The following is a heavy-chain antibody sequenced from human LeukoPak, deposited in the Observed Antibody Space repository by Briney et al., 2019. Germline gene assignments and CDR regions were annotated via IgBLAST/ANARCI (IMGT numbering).Heavy chain of an antibody. CDR1: GGSISGSSYY. V-gene: IGHV4-39*07. CDR3: ARFFGDYFADFGIDY. D-gene: IGHD4-17*01. Sequence: SETLSLTCTVSGGSISGSSYYWGWIRQPPGKGLEWIGSIYYSGSTYYNPSLKSRVTISVDTSKNQFSLKLSSVTAADTAVYYCARFFGDYFADFGIDYWGQGTLVTVSS. J-gene: IGHJ4*02. CDR2: IYYSGST.